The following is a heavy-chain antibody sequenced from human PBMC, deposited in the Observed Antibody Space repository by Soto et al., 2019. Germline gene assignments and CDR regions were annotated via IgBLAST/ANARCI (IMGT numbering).Heavy chain of an antibody. J-gene: IGHJ4*02. CDR2: VYYTGNT. V-gene: IGHV4-30-4*08. CDR3: ARSDFWSGYYTDY. Sequence: QVQLQESGPGLVKPSQTLSLTCTVSGGSISSGDYHWSWIRQPPGKGLEWIGFVYYTGNTYYNPSLKSRVTISVDTSKTQFSLKLSSVTAADTAVYYCARSDFWSGYYTDYWGQGTLVTVSS. CDR1: GGSISSGDYH. D-gene: IGHD3-3*01.